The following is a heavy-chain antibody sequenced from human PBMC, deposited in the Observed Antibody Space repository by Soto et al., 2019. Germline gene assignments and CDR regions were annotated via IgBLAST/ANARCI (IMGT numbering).Heavy chain of an antibody. J-gene: IGHJ6*02. D-gene: IGHD3-16*01. CDR2: ISYDGSNK. CDR1: GFTFSSYG. Sequence: QVQLVESGGGVVQPGRSLRLSCAASGFTFSSYGMHWVRQAPGKGLEWVAVISYDGSNKYYADSVKGRFTISRDNSKNTLYLQMNSLRAEDTAVYYCAKSLGGLGPDYYYYYGMDVWGQGTTVTVSS. CDR3: AKSLGGLGPDYYYYYGMDV. V-gene: IGHV3-30*18.